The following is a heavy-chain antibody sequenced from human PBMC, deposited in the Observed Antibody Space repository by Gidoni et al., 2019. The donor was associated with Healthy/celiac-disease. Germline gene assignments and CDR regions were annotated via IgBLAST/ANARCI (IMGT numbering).Heavy chain of an antibody. V-gene: IGHV4-59*01. D-gene: IGHD6-19*01. CDR2: IYYSGST. J-gene: IGHJ5*02. Sequence: QVQLQESGPGLVKPSETLSLTCTVSGGSISSYYWSWIRQPPGKGLEWIGYIYYSGSTNYNPSLKSRVTISVDTSKNQFSLKLSSVTAADTAVYYCARVPEYSSGGAYNWFDPWGQGTLVTVSS. CDR1: GGSISSYY. CDR3: ARVPEYSSGGAYNWFDP.